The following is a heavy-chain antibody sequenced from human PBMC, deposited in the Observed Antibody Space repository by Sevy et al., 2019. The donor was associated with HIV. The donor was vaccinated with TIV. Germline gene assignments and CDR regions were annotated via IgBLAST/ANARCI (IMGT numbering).Heavy chain of an antibody. Sequence: GGSLRLSCTASGFTFSDYGMHWVRQAPGKGLEWVAFIRYDGSTKYYADSVKGRFTISRDNSKNTLFLQLNSLRVEDTAVYYCAKDLTVRYSTSSGDFDYWGQRSLVTVSS. CDR3: AKDLTVRYSTSSGDFDY. CDR1: GFTFSDYG. V-gene: IGHV3-30*02. D-gene: IGHD6-6*01. CDR2: IRYDGSTK. J-gene: IGHJ4*02.